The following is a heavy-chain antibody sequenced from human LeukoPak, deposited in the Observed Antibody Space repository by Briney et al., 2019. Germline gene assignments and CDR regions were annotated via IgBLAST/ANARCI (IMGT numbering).Heavy chain of an antibody. CDR3: ARGPITMVRGVIINNWFDP. V-gene: IGHV1-69*05. J-gene: IGHJ5*02. D-gene: IGHD3-10*01. Sequence: ASVKVSCKASEGTFSSYAISWVRQAPGQGLEWIGRIIPIFGTANYAQKFQGRVTITTDESTSTAYMELSSLRSEDTAVYYCARGPITMVRGVIINNWFDPWGQGTLVTVSS. CDR2: IIPIFGTA. CDR1: EGTFSSYA.